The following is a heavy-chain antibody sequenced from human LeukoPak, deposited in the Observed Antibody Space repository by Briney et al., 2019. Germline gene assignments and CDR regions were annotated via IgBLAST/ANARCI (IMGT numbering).Heavy chain of an antibody. CDR3: ARGLTTYDY. D-gene: IGHD4-11*01. J-gene: IGHJ4*02. CDR2: VNHSGST. V-gene: IGHV4-34*01. CDR1: GGSFSGYY. Sequence: SETLSLTCAVYGGSFSGYYWSWIRQPPGKGLEWIGEVNHSGSTNYNPSLKSRVTISVDTSKNQFSLKLSSVTAADTAVYYCARGLTTYDYWGQGTLVTVSS.